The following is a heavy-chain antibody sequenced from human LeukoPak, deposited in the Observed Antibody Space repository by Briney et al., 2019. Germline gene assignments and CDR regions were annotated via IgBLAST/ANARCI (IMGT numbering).Heavy chain of an antibody. V-gene: IGHV7-4-1*02. CDR1: GYTFTSYA. J-gene: IGHJ4*02. Sequence: ASVKVSCKASGYTFTSYAMNWVRQAPGQGPEWMGWINTNTGNPTYAQGFTGRFVFSLDTSVSTAYLQISSLKAEDTAVYYCARDGIVATDSYFDYWGQGTLVTVSS. CDR2: INTNTGNP. CDR3: ARDGIVATDSYFDY. D-gene: IGHD5-12*01.